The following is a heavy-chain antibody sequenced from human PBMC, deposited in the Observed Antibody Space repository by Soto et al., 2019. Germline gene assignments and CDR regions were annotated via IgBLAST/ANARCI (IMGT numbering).Heavy chain of an antibody. D-gene: IGHD6-19*01. CDR2: INAGNGNT. Sequence: QAQLVQSGAEVKKPGASVKVSCKASGYTLSSFGIPWVRQAPGQRLEWMGWINAGNGNTKYSQKLQGRVTFSRDTSANTAYMELTSLTSEDTAVYYCVRTRQQWLVGDSWGQGSLVTVSS. CDR3: VRTRQQWLVGDS. CDR1: GYTLSSFG. V-gene: IGHV1-3*01. J-gene: IGHJ4*02.